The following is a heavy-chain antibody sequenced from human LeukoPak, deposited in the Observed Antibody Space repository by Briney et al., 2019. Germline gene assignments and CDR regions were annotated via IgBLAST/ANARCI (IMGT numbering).Heavy chain of an antibody. D-gene: IGHD6-19*01. Sequence: SETLSLTCTVSGGSISSGGYYWSWIRQHPAKGLEWIGYIYYSGSTYYNPSLKSRVTISVDTSKNQFSLKLSSVTAADTAVYYCARARYSSGWYLDYWGQGTLVTVSS. V-gene: IGHV4-31*03. CDR1: GGSISSGGYY. CDR2: IYYSGST. J-gene: IGHJ4*02. CDR3: ARARYSSGWYLDY.